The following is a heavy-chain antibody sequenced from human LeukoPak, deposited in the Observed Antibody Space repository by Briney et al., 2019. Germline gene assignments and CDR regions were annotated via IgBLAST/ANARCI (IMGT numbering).Heavy chain of an antibody. CDR2: IKSKTDGGTT. D-gene: IGHD6-19*01. Sequence: GGSLRLSCAASGFTFSSYTMNWVRQAPGKGLEWVGRIKSKTDGGTTDYAAPVKGRFTISRDDSKNTLYLQMNSLKTEDTAVYYCATGFIAVADTIQDYWGQGTLVTVSS. V-gene: IGHV3-15*01. J-gene: IGHJ4*02. CDR3: ATGFIAVADTIQDY. CDR1: GFTFSSYT.